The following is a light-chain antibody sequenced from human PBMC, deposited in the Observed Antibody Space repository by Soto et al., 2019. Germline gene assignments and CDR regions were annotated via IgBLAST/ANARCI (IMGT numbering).Light chain of an antibody. CDR3: QQYNTYAT. V-gene: IGKV1-5*01. CDR1: QSISNW. J-gene: IGKJ5*01. Sequence: DIQMTQSPSTLPASVGDRVTITCRASQSISNWLAWYQQKPGKAPKPLIYDASTLKTGVPSRFSGSGSGSEFNFTITGLQPDDFATYFCQQYNTYATFGQGTRLEIK. CDR2: DAS.